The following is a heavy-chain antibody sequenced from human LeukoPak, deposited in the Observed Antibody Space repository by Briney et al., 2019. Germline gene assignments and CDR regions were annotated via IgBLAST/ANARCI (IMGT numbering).Heavy chain of an antibody. V-gene: IGHV3-7*01. J-gene: IGHJ4*02. Sequence: QPGGSLRLSCVASGFTFSNYLMTWVRQAPGKGLEWVANIKLDGSEAYYVDSVKGRFTISRDNTQNSLYPQMNSLRAEDTAVYYCARDQTPYYWGQGTLVTVSS. CDR1: GFTFSNYL. CDR3: ARDQTPYY. CDR2: IKLDGSEA.